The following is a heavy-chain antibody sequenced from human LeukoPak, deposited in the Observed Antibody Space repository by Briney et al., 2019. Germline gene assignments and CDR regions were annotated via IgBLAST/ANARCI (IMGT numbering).Heavy chain of an antibody. V-gene: IGHV4-61*02. Sequence: PSETLSLTCTVSGGSISSGSYYWSWIRQPAGKGLEWIGRIYTSGSTNYNPSLKSRVTISVDTSKNQFSLKLSSVTAADTAVYYCARGGTYYYDSSGYPEYFQHWGQGTLVTVSS. CDR1: GGSISSGSYY. CDR3: ARGGTYYYDSSGYPEYFQH. CDR2: IYTSGST. D-gene: IGHD3-22*01. J-gene: IGHJ1*01.